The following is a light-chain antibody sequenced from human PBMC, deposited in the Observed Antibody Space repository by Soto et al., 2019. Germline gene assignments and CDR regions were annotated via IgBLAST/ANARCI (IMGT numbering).Light chain of an antibody. V-gene: IGKV3-20*01. CDR3: HQYGTSPWT. Sequence: EIVLTQSPGTLSLSPGERATLSCRASQSVGSNYLAWYHQKPGQAPRLLIFAASSRGTGIPDRFSGSGSGSDFTLTISRLEPEDFAVYYCHQYGTSPWTFGQGTKVEIK. CDR2: AAS. CDR1: QSVGSNY. J-gene: IGKJ1*01.